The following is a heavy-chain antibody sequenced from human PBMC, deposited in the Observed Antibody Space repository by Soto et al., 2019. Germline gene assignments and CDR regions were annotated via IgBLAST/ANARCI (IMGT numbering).Heavy chain of an antibody. D-gene: IGHD3-22*01. CDR2: IYYSGST. Sequence: PSEALSLTHSVSGGIMSGGGYFLGWIRQPPRKGLEWIGNIYYSGSTYYNPSLKSRVTISVDMSKNQFSLKLSSVTAADTAVYYCWLGSGWKDFDYWGQGTLVIGSS. J-gene: IGHJ4*02. V-gene: IGHV4-39*01. CDR3: WLGSGWKDFDY. CDR1: GGIMSGGGYF.